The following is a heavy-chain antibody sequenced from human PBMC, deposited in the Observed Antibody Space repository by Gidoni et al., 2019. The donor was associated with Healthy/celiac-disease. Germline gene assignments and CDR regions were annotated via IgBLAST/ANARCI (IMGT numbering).Heavy chain of an antibody. D-gene: IGHD3-9*01. V-gene: IGHV1-69*01. CDR1: GATFSSYA. J-gene: IGHJ4*02. Sequence: HVQLVQSRAEVKKPGSSLKVSCKASGATFSSYAISWVRQAPGQGLEWMGGIIPIFGTANYAQKFQGRVTITADESTSTAYMELSSLRSEDTAVYYCARVGAYDILTGYYLYWGQGTLVTVSS. CDR3: ARVGAYDILTGYYLY. CDR2: IIPIFGTA.